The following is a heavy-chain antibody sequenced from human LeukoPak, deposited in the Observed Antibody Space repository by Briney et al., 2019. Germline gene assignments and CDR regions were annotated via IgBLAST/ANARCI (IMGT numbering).Heavy chain of an antibody. CDR3: ARGVGPKRIAARPDSVYYYGMDV. CDR2: INHSGST. CDR1: GGSFSGYY. J-gene: IGHJ6*02. Sequence: NPSETLSLTCAVYGGSFSGYYWSWIRQPPGKGLEWIGEINHSGSTNYNPSLKNRVTISVDTSKNQFSLKLSSVTAADTAVYYCARGVGPKRIAARPDSVYYYGMDVWGQGTTVAVSS. D-gene: IGHD6-6*01. V-gene: IGHV4-34*01.